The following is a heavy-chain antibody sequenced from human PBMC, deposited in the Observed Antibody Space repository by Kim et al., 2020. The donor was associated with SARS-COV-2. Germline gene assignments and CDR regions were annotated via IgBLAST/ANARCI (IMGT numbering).Heavy chain of an antibody. V-gene: IGHV3-7*01. CDR1: GFTFSSYW. CDR3: ARGGVAVAGPMFDY. Sequence: GGSLRLSCAASGFTFSSYWMSWVRQAPGKGLEWVANIKQDGSEKYYVDSVKGRFTISRDNAKNSLYLQMNSLRAEDTAVYYCARGGVAVAGPMFDYWGQGTLVTVSS. D-gene: IGHD6-19*01. J-gene: IGHJ4*02. CDR2: IKQDGSEK.